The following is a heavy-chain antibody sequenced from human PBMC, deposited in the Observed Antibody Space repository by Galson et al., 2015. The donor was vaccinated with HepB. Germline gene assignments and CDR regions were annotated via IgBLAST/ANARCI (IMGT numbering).Heavy chain of an antibody. J-gene: IGHJ6*02. CDR2: INQSGST. D-gene: IGHD3-22*01. Sequence: SETLSLTCAVYGGSFSGYYWSWIRQPPGKGLEWIGEINQSGSTNYNPSLKSRVTISLDTSKDQFSLKLSSVTAADTAIYYCARARYYYDSSGSSPRYYYFGMDVWGQGTTVTVSS. CDR3: ARARYYYDSSGSSPRYYYFGMDV. CDR1: GGSFSGYY. V-gene: IGHV4-34*01.